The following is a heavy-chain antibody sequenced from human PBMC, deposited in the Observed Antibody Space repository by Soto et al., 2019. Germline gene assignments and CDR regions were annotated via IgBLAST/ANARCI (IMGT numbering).Heavy chain of an antibody. CDR1: GGSISGFY. V-gene: IGHV4-59*01. Sequence: SETLSLTCTISGGSISGFYWGWIRQPPGKGLEWIGNIYYSGSANYDPSLRSRVTISLNTSKNQFSLNLNSVTAADTAIYYCARGIYCGGDCYWIDFWGPGTLVTVSS. CDR3: ARGIYCGGDCYWIDF. D-gene: IGHD2-21*02. J-gene: IGHJ4*02. CDR2: IYYSGSA.